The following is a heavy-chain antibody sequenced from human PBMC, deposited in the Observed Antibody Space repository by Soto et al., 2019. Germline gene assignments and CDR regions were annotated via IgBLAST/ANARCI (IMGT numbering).Heavy chain of an antibody. J-gene: IGHJ4*02. CDR3: ARDGVGGGDY. CDR2: ISYDGSNK. Sequence: QVQVVESGGGVVQPGRSLRLSCAASGFTFSSYAMHWVRQAPGKGLEWVAVISYDGSNKYYADSVKGRFTISRDNSKNTLYLQMNSLRAEDTAVYYCARDGVGGGDYWGQGTLVTVSS. D-gene: IGHD1-26*01. V-gene: IGHV3-30-3*01. CDR1: GFTFSSYA.